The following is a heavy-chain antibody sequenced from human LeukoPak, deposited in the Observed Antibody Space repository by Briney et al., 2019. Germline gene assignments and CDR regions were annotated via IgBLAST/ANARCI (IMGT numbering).Heavy chain of an antibody. V-gene: IGHV1-69*06. Sequence: ASVKVSCKASGGTFSSYAISWVRQAPGQGLEWMGGIIPLFGTANYAQKFQDRVTITADKSTSTAYMELSSLRSKDTAVYYCARVVGLTGYSSSWYSGYYYYMDVWGGGTTVTVSS. CDR2: IIPLFGTA. CDR3: ARVVGLTGYSSSWYSGYYYYMDV. CDR1: GGTFSSYA. J-gene: IGHJ6*03. D-gene: IGHD6-13*01.